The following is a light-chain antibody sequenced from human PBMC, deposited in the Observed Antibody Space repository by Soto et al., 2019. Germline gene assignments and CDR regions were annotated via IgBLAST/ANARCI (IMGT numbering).Light chain of an antibody. CDR2: DAS. CDR3: QQYDHWPPYT. Sequence: EIVMTQSPATLSASPGETVTLSCRASQSVRPNLAWYQQKPGQAPRLLIYDASNMATGIPARFSGSGSGTEVALTISSLQSEDFAIYYGQQYDHWPPYTFGQGTKLEIK. J-gene: IGKJ2*01. CDR1: QSVRPN. V-gene: IGKV3-15*01.